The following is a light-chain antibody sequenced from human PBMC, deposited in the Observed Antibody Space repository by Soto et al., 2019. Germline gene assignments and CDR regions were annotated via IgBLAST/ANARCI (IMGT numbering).Light chain of an antibody. CDR2: DNN. Sequence: QSVLTQPHSVSASLGQKVTISFSGTSSNIGYNYVSLYQHLQGTATKLLIYDNNKRPSGIPDRVSGTKPGTSATRGIPGLQTGDQADYYCGTWDMSLSAGYVFGTGTKLTVL. J-gene: IGLJ1*01. CDR1: SSNIGYNY. V-gene: IGLV1-51*01. CDR3: GTWDMSLSAGYV.